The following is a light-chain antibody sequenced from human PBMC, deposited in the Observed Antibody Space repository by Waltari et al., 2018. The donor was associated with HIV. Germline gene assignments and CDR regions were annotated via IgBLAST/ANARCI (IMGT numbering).Light chain of an antibody. CDR2: EVT. V-gene: IGLV2-14*01. CDR3: SSYSASTAIL. CDR1: NSDVGDYEY. Sequence: QSVLTQPASVSGSPGQSLTISCTGTNSDVGDYEYVSWYQQHPGKAPTLLIYEVTHRPSGISSRFSGSNSGNTASMTSSGLQAEDEADYYCSSYSASTAILFGGGTKVTVL. J-gene: IGLJ3*02.